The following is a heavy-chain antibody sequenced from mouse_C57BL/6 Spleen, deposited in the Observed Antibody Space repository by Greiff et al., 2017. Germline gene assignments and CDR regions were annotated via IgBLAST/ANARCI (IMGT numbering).Heavy chain of an antibody. Sequence: VQLQQPGAELVRPGTSVKLSCKASGYTFTSYWMHWVKQRPGQGLEWIGVIDPSDSYTNYNQKFKGKATLTVDTSSSTAYMQLSSLTSEDSAVYYCARGQLRLPFDYWGQGTTPTVSS. V-gene: IGHV1-59*01. D-gene: IGHD3-2*02. CDR3: ARGQLRLPFDY. CDR2: IDPSDSYT. CDR1: GYTFTSYW. J-gene: IGHJ2*01.